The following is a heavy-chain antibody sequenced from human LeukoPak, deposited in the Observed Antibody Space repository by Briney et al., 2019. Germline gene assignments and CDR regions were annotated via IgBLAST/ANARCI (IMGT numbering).Heavy chain of an antibody. V-gene: IGHV1-46*01. CDR1: GYTFTSYY. CDR3: ARDPATYDFWSGYQPLDY. Sequence: ASVKVSCKASGYTFTSYYMHWVRQAPGQGLEWMGIINPSGGSTSYAQKFQGRVTMTRDTSISTAYMELSRLRSDDTAVYYCARDPATYDFWSGYQPLDYWGQGTLVTVSS. CDR2: INPSGGST. J-gene: IGHJ4*02. D-gene: IGHD3-3*01.